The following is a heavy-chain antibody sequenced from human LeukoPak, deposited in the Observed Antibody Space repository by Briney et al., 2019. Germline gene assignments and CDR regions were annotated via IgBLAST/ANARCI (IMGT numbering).Heavy chain of an antibody. V-gene: IGHV3-48*03. J-gene: IGHJ4*02. D-gene: IGHD3-10*01. CDR2: ISSSGRIM. CDR3: ARDSYFGSGSYYDS. Sequence: GGSLRLSCADSGFTLSSYEMNWVRQAPGKGLEWVAYISSSGRIMYYADSVKGRFTISRDNAKTSLYLQMNNLRAEDTAVYYCARDSYFGSGSYYDSWGQGTLVTVSS. CDR1: GFTLSSYE.